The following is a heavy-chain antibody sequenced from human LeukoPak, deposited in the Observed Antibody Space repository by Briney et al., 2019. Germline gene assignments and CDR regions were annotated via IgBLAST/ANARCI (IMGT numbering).Heavy chain of an antibody. D-gene: IGHD7-27*01. CDR3: ARSAIAGELYNWFDP. Sequence: PGGSLRLSCAASGFTFSSYAMHWVRQAPGKGLEWVAVISYDGSNKYYADSVKGRFTISRDNAKNSLYLQMNSLRAEDTAVYYCARSAIAGELYNWFDPWGQGTLVTVSS. CDR2: ISYDGSNK. CDR1: GFTFSSYA. J-gene: IGHJ5*02. V-gene: IGHV3-30-3*01.